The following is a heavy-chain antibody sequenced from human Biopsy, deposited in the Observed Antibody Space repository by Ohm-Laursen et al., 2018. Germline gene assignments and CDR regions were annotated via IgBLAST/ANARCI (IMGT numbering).Heavy chain of an antibody. V-gene: IGHV4-31*01. J-gene: IGHJ2*01. CDR2: IYYSGTT. Sequence: SQTLSLTCAVSGGSVSSGGFYWSWIRQHPGKGLEWIGYIYYSGTTYYNPSLKSLVTISVDTSKNQFSLKLNSVTAADTAVYYCARRPYGGTRYWYFDLWGRGTLVTGSS. CDR1: GGSVSSGGFY. D-gene: IGHD4-23*01. CDR3: ARRPYGGTRYWYFDL.